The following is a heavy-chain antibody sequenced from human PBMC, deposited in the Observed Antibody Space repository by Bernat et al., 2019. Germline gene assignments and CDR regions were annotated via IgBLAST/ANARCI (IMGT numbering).Heavy chain of an antibody. CDR1: GFTFSNYG. Sequence: QVQLVESGGGVVQPGTSLRLSCAASGFTFSNYGMHWVRQAPGKGLEWVAVIRFDGTMIFYADSVKGRFTISRDNSKNTLYLQMDSLRAEDTAVYYCAKEPTVTDAPDYFGYWGQGTLVTVSS. CDR3: AKEPTVTDAPDYFGY. D-gene: IGHD4-11*01. CDR2: IRFDGTMI. J-gene: IGHJ4*02. V-gene: IGHV3-33*06.